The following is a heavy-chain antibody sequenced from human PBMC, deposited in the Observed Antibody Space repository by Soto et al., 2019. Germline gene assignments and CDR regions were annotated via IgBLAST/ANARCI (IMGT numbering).Heavy chain of an antibody. CDR1: GFTFSDYA. Sequence: VQLVESGGGVVQPGRSLRLSCAASGFTFSDYAMHWVRQAPGKGLEWVAVVSHDGRNTHYADSVKGRFTISRDSSKNTVSLELTSLRAEETAVYFCAKGGRQWLVTSDFNYWGQGALVTVSS. V-gene: IGHV3-30*18. CDR2: VSHDGRNT. CDR3: AKGGRQWLVTSDFNY. J-gene: IGHJ4*02. D-gene: IGHD6-19*01.